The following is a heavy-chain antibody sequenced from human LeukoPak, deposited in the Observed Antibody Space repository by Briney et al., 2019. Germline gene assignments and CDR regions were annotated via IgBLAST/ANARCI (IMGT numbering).Heavy chain of an antibody. Sequence: PSQTLSLTCTVSGGSISSGSYYWHWIRQPAGKGLEWIGRIYTSGSTNYNPSHKSRVTISIDTSKNQFSLKLSSVTAADTAVYYCARVSVLCTRYFDLWGRGTLVTVSS. J-gene: IGHJ2*01. D-gene: IGHD2-21*01. CDR3: ARVSVLCTRYFDL. CDR1: GGSISSGSYY. V-gene: IGHV4-61*02. CDR2: IYTSGST.